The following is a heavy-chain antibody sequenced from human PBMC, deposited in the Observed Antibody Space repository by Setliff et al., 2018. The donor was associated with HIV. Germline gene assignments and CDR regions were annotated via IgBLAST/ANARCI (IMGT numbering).Heavy chain of an antibody. CDR3: ARDVSCRVRTYIGY. D-gene: IGHD2-15*01. J-gene: IGHJ4*02. V-gene: IGHV3-21*01. Sequence: GGSLRLSCEASGFTFSTYNMNWVRQAPGKGLEWVSSISSSSRSKYYADSVKGRFTISRDNDKNSLYLQMNSLTAEDTAVYYCARDVSCRVRTYIGYWGQGALVTVSS. CDR1: GFTFSTYN. CDR2: ISSSSRSK.